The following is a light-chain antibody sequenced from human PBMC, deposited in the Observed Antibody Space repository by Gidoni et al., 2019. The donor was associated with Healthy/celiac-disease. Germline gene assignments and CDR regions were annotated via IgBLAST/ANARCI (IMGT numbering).Light chain of an antibody. J-gene: IGLJ2*01. Sequence: SYELTQPPSVSVSPGQTASITCSGDKLGDKFACWYQQKPGQSPVVVIYQDSKRPSGIPERFSGSNSGNTATLTISGTQAMDEADYYCQAWDSITALFGGGTKLTVL. CDR2: QDS. V-gene: IGLV3-1*01. CDR1: KLGDKF. CDR3: QAWDSITAL.